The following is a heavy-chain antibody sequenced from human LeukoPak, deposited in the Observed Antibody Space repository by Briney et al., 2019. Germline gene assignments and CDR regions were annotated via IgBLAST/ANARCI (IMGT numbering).Heavy chain of an antibody. J-gene: IGHJ6*02. CDR1: GASISSSSYY. D-gene: IGHD2-2*01. Sequence: SETLSLTCTVSGASISSSSYYWGWIRQPPGKGLEWIGSIYYGGSTYYNPSLKSRVTISVDTSKNQFSLKVNSVTAADTAYCARDAGHQLSRRNYYAMDVWGQGTTVTVSS. CDR2: IYYGGST. V-gene: IGHV4-39*07. CDR3: ARDAGHQLSRRNYYAMDV.